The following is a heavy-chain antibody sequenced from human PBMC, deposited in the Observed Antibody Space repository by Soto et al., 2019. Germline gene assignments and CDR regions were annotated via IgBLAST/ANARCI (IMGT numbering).Heavy chain of an antibody. J-gene: IGHJ6*03. Sequence: SGTLPLTGTVSNGSISSDYWSWIRQPPGKGLEWIGYIYYSGSTNYNPSLKSRVTISVDTSKNQFSLKLSSVTAAETAVYYCARIPGFHYDFWSGYYTNQRDYYYYMDVWGKGTTVTVSS. CDR3: ARIPGFHYDFWSGYYTNQRDYYYYMDV. D-gene: IGHD3-3*01. CDR1: NGSISSDY. CDR2: IYYSGST. V-gene: IGHV4-59*01.